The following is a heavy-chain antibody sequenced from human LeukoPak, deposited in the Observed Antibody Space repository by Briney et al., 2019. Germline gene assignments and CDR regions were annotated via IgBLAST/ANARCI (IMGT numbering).Heavy chain of an antibody. CDR3: ARRGYCSSASCHTWGWDWFDP. V-gene: IGHV5-51*01. CDR2: FYPGDSDT. J-gene: IGHJ5*02. CDR1: GYSFASYW. D-gene: IGHD2-2*02. Sequence: GESLKISCKGSGYSFASYWIGWVRQMPGKGLEWMGIFYPGDSDTRYSPSFQGQVTISADKSISTAYLQWSSLKASDTAMYYCARRGYCSSASCHTWGWDWFDPWGQGTPVTVSA.